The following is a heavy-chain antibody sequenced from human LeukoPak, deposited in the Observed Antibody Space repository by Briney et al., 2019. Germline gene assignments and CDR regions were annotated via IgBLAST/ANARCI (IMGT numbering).Heavy chain of an antibody. CDR1: GFAFSNAW. Sequence: GGSLRLSCAASGFAFSNAWMSGVRQAPGKGLEWVGRIKSKTDGATTDYAAPVKGRFTISRDDSKNTLYLQMNSLKTEDTAVYYCTTLSYYYDRNYWGQGTLVTVSS. D-gene: IGHD3-22*01. J-gene: IGHJ4*02. V-gene: IGHV3-15*01. CDR3: TTLSYYYDRNY. CDR2: IKSKTDGATT.